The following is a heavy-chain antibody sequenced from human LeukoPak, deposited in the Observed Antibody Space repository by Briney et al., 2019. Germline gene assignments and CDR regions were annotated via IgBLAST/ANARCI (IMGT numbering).Heavy chain of an antibody. CDR1: GYSFTSYG. CDR2: ISPYNGNT. Sequence: ASAKVSCKASGYSFTSYGFSWVRQAPGQGLEWMGWISPYNGNTVYAQNLQGRVTMTSDTSTSTAYMELRSLTSDDTAVYYCARAVIPVAVKPAFDYWGQGTLVTVSS. CDR3: ARAVIPVAVKPAFDY. D-gene: IGHD6-13*01. J-gene: IGHJ4*02. V-gene: IGHV1-18*01.